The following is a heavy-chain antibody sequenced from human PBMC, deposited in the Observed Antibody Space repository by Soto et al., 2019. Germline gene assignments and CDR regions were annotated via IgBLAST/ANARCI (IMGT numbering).Heavy chain of an antibody. Sequence: QVQLVQSGTEVKKPGSSVKVSCKASGGSLSTNPISWVRQAPGQGLEWMGGTGSGTGPGNHAKNFQGRLTVTADTSTSTVYMELTNLSSEDTAVYYCARRHSGGFFRFFDSWGQGTLVTVSS. V-gene: IGHV1-69*06. D-gene: IGHD2-15*01. J-gene: IGHJ4*02. CDR1: GGSLSTNP. CDR3: ARRHSGGFFRFFDS. CDR2: TGSGTGPG.